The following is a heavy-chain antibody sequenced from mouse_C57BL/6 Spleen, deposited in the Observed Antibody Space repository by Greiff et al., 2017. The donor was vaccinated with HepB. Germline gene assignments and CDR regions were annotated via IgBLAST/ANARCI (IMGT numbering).Heavy chain of an antibody. CDR1: GYSITSGYY. V-gene: IGHV3-6*01. J-gene: IGHJ4*01. D-gene: IGHD2-5*01. Sequence: EVKLVESGPGLVKPSQSLSLTCSVTGYSITSGYYWNWIRQFPGNKLEWMGYISYDGSNNYNPSLKNRISITRDTSKNQFFLKLNSVTTEDTATYYCARGGYSKSAMDYWGQGTSVTVSS. CDR2: ISYDGSN. CDR3: ARGGYSKSAMDY.